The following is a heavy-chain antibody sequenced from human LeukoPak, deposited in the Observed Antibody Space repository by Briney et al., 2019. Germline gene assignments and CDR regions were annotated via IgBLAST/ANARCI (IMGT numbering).Heavy chain of an antibody. Sequence: SVKVSCKASGGTFSSYAISWVRQAPGQGLEWMGRIIPILGTTNYAQKFQGRVTITADKSTSTAYMELSSLRSEDTAVYHCARFRNDSSGYYYGPLDYWGQGTLVTVSS. CDR2: IIPILGTT. CDR1: GGTFSSYA. J-gene: IGHJ4*02. D-gene: IGHD3-22*01. V-gene: IGHV1-69*04. CDR3: ARFRNDSSGYYYGPLDY.